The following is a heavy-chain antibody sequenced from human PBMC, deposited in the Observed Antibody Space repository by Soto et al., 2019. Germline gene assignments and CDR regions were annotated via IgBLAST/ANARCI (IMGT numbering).Heavy chain of an antibody. J-gene: IGHJ5*02. V-gene: IGHV3-11*04. CDR1: GFSFSDFY. D-gene: IGHD3-22*01. CDR2: ISSTGSTI. Sequence: PGGSLRLSCATSGFSFSDFYMSWIRQAPGKGLEWVSYISSTGSTIYNGDSVKGRFTISRDNAKNSLYLQMNSLRAEDTAVYYCGRDITMVVVEDLGTSWGQGTLVTVSS. CDR3: GRDITMVVVEDLGTS.